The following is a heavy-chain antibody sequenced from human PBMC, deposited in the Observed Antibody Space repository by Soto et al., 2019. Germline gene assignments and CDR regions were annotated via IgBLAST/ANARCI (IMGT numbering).Heavy chain of an antibody. CDR2: ISYDGRNK. CDR1: GFTFSSYA. Sequence: QVQLVESGGGVVQRGRSLRLSCAASGFTFSSYAMHWVRQAPGKGLEWVAVISYDGRNKYYADSVKGRFTISRDNSKKTLYLQMNSLKAEDTAVYYCARDRLDYFDYWGQGTLVTVSS. J-gene: IGHJ4*02. V-gene: IGHV3-30-3*01. CDR3: ARDRLDYFDY.